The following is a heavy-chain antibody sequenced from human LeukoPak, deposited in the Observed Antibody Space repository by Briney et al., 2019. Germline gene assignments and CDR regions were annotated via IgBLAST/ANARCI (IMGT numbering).Heavy chain of an antibody. Sequence: GGSLRLSCAASGFTLSSYSMNWVRQAPGKGLEWVSYISSSSTHIYYADSVKGRFTISRDNARNSLYLQMNSLRAEDTAIYYCARSERSSSSFDYWVQGTLVTVSS. CDR2: ISSSSTHI. J-gene: IGHJ4*02. V-gene: IGHV3-21*01. D-gene: IGHD6-6*01. CDR1: GFTLSSYS. CDR3: ARSERSSSSFDY.